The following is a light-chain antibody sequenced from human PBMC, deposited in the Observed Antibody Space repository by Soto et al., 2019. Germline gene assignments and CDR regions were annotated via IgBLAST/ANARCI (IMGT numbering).Light chain of an antibody. CDR1: QTISSS. J-gene: IGKJ2*01. Sequence: DIQMTQSPSTLSASVGDRVTITCRASQTISSSLAWYQHKPGKAPKLLIFDASTLQTGVPSRFSGSGFGTGFTLTISGLQPDDFATYYCQQHTDYTAVTFGQGTKLEIK. CDR2: DAS. V-gene: IGKV1-5*01. CDR3: QQHTDYTAVT.